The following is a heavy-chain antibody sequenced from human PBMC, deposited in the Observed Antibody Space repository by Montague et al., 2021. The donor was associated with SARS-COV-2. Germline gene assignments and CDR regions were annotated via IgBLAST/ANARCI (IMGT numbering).Heavy chain of an antibody. V-gene: IGHV4-39*07. CDR2: IYYSGST. CDR3: ARVFLSTKVRWYAPEGWFDA. J-gene: IGHJ5*02. Sequence: SKTLSLTCTVSGGSISSCSYYWGWIRQPPGKGLVWIGSIYYSGSTYYYPSLKSRVTIAVDTSKNQFSLRLSSVTAADTAVYYCARVFLSTKVRWYAPEGWFDAWGQGTLVTVSS. CDR1: GGSISSCSYY. D-gene: IGHD4-23*01.